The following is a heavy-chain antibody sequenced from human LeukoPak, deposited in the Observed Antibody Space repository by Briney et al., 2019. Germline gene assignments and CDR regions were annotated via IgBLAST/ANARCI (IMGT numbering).Heavy chain of an antibody. Sequence: SGPTLVKPTQTLTLTCTFSGFSLSTSGVGVGWIRQPPGKALEWPALIYWNDDKRYSPSLKSRLTITKDTSKNQVVLTMTNMDPVDTATYYCAHSSHIAAAALNWFDPWGQGTLVTVSS. J-gene: IGHJ5*02. CDR2: IYWNDDK. D-gene: IGHD6-13*01. V-gene: IGHV2-5*01. CDR3: AHSSHIAAAALNWFDP. CDR1: GFSLSTSGVG.